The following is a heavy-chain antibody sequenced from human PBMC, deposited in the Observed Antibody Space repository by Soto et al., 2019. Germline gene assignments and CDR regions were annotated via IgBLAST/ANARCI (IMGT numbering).Heavy chain of an antibody. CDR3: ARDFEGSGSYYHYYYGMDV. CDR2: ISAYNGNT. Sequence: GASVKVSCKASGYTFTSYGISWVRQAPGQGLEWMGWISAYNGNTNYAQKLQGRVTMTTDTSTSTAYMELRSLRSDDTAVYYCARDFEGSGSYYHYYYGMDVWGQGTTVTVSS. D-gene: IGHD3-10*01. J-gene: IGHJ6*02. CDR1: GYTFTSYG. V-gene: IGHV1-18*04.